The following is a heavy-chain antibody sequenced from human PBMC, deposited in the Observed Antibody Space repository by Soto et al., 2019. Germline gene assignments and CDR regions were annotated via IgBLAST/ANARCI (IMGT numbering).Heavy chain of an antibody. J-gene: IGHJ5*02. CDR3: AIIMVYAKPNWFDP. CDR1: GYTFTSYA. V-gene: IGHV1-3*01. CDR2: INAGNGNT. D-gene: IGHD2-8*01. Sequence: ASVKVSCKASGYTFTSYARHWVRQAPGQRLEWMGWINAGNGNTKYSQKFQGRVTITRDTSASTAYMELSSLRSEDTAVYYCAIIMVYAKPNWFDPWGQGTLVTVSS.